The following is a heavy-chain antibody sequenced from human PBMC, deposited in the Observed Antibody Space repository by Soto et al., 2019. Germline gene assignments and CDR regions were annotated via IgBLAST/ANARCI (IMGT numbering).Heavy chain of an antibody. D-gene: IGHD3-22*01. CDR1: GFTFSSYG. V-gene: IGHV3-33*01. J-gene: IGHJ4*02. CDR3: ARIFHDSSGYYYDY. Sequence: GGSLRLSCAASGFTFSSYGMRWVRQAPCKGLEWVAVIWYDGSNKYYADSVKGRFTISRDNSKNTLYLQMNSLRAEDTAVYYCARIFHDSSGYYYDYWGQGALVTVSS. CDR2: IWYDGSNK.